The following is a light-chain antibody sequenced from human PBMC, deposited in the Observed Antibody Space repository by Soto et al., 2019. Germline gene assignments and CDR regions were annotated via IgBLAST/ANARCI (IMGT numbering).Light chain of an antibody. Sequence: EIVLTQSPGTLSLSLGERATLSCRASQSVSNNFLALYHQKPGQAPRLLIYGASSRATGIPDRFSGSGSGTDFTLTISSLEPDDFAVYYCQQRSNWQITFGQGTRLHIK. J-gene: IGKJ5*01. CDR3: QQRSNWQIT. V-gene: IGKV3D-20*02. CDR2: GAS. CDR1: QSVSNNF.